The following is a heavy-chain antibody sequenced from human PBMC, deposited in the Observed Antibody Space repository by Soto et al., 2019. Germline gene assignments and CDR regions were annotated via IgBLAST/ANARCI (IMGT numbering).Heavy chain of an antibody. Sequence: EVHLLEYGGGLVQPGGSLRLSCVVSGSTFSSDDMSWVRQAPGRGLEWVSGISDSGGSTYYADSVKGRFTISRDNAKNALYLRMKSLRVEDTALYYCAKEGGCSLAVAGLFCYCGPGTKVT. V-gene: IGHV3-23*01. D-gene: IGHD6-19*01. CDR2: ISDSGGST. J-gene: IGHJ4*02. CDR1: GSTFSSDD. CDR3: AKEGGCSLAVAGLFCY.